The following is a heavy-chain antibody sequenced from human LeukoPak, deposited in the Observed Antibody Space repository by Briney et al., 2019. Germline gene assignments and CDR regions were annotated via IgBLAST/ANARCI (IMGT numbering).Heavy chain of an antibody. V-gene: IGHV5-51*01. CDR3: ARHLRLWQNWFDP. J-gene: IGHJ5*02. D-gene: IGHD5-18*01. Sequence: PGESLKISCKGSGYSFTNYWIGWVRQMPGKGPEWMGIIYPGDSDTRYSPSLQGQVTISADKSISTAYLQWSSLKASDTAMYYCARHLRLWQNWFDPWGQGTLVTVSS. CDR2: IYPGDSDT. CDR1: GYSFTNYW.